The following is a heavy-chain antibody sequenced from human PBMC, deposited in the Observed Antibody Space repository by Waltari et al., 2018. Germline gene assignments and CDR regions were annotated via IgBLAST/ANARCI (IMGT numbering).Heavy chain of an antibody. J-gene: IGHJ2*01. CDR2: INPNNGAA. CDR1: GYTFTGHY. D-gene: IGHD7-27*01. Sequence: QVQLVQSAPEVRKPGASVRVSCTASGYTFTGHYIHWVRQAPGQGLEWMGRINPNNGAAKYADNFQGRVTMTRDTSVTTAYLDLTSDDTAVYYCARDVNWGSWFLDFWGRGTLVTVSS. CDR3: ARDVNWGSWFLDF. V-gene: IGHV1-2*06.